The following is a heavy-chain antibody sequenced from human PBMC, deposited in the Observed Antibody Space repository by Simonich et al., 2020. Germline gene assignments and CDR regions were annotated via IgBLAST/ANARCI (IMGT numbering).Heavy chain of an antibody. J-gene: IGHJ4*02. D-gene: IGHD5-18*01. CDR2: ISSSISYI. Sequence: EVQLVESGGGLVKPGGSLRLSCAASGFTFSSYSMNWVRQAPGKGLEWVASISSSISYIYYADSVKGRVTISRDNAKNSLDLQMNSLRAEDTAVYYCARDVDTAMVFDYWGQGTLVTVSS. V-gene: IGHV3-21*01. CDR3: ARDVDTAMVFDY. CDR1: GFTFSSYS.